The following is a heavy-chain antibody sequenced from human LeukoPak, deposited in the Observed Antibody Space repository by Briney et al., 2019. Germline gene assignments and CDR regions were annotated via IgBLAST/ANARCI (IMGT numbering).Heavy chain of an antibody. CDR2: ISGRGDSK. Sequence: GGSLRLSCVVSGLNFSLYSISWVRQNPGKGLEWVSSISGRGDSKFYAESVKGRFTISRDNSKSTLNLQMGSLRVEDTAIYYCVSFEYWGQGTLVTVSS. J-gene: IGHJ4*02. CDR1: GLNFSLYS. V-gene: IGHV3-23*01. CDR3: VSFEY.